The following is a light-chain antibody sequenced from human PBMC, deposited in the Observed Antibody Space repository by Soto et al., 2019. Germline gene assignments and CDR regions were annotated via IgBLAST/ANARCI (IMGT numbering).Light chain of an antibody. J-gene: IGLJ1*01. CDR3: CSYAGSSPYV. CDR2: EGY. CDR1: SSDIGTYNL. V-gene: IGLV2-23*01. Sequence: QSALTQPASVSGSPGQSITISCTGTSSDIGTYNLVSWYQQHPGKAPKLIIYEGYKRPSGVSDRFSGSRSGNTASLTISGLQAEDEADYHCCSYAGSSPYVFGTGTQLTVL.